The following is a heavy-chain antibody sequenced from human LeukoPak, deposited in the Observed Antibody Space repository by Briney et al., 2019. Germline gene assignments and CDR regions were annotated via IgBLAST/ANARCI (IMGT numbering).Heavy chain of an antibody. Sequence: GGSLGLSCAASGFTFSSYWMSWVRQAPGKGLEWVANIKQDGSEKYYVDSVKGRFTISRDNAKNSLYLQMNSLRAEDTAVYYCARTRLSYSGSYNSYDAFDIWGQGTMVTVFS. V-gene: IGHV3-7*01. CDR1: GFTFSSYW. CDR2: IKQDGSEK. D-gene: IGHD1-26*01. CDR3: ARTRLSYSGSYNSYDAFDI. J-gene: IGHJ3*02.